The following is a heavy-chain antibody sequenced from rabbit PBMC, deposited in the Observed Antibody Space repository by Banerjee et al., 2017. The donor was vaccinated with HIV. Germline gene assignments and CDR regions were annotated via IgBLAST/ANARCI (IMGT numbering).Heavy chain of an antibody. CDR3: TRGSAYAGYAYATSL. CDR1: GFSFSSGYW. Sequence: QEQLVESGGGLVQPGASLTLTCTASGFSFSSGYWICWVRQAPGKGLEWIGCIGAGSGATYYATWAKGRFTISKTSSTTVALQMTSLTAADTATCFCTRGSAYAGYAYATSLWGQGTLVTVS. CDR2: IGAGSGAT. V-gene: IGHV1S45*01. J-gene: IGHJ3*01. D-gene: IGHD6-1*01.